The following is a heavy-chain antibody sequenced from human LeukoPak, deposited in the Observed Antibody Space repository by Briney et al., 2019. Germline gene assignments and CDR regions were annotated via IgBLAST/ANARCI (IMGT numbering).Heavy chain of an antibody. CDR3: ARLMGCETTYDY. V-gene: IGHV3-7*01. CDR1: GYTFSSYW. J-gene: IGHJ4*02. D-gene: IGHD1-7*01. Sequence: GGSLRLSCAASGYTFSSYWMSWVRQAPGKGLEWVASIRPDASEDYCMDSVKGRFTISRDNAENSLYLQMNSLRAEDTAVYYCARLMGCETTYDYWGQGTLVTVSS. CDR2: IRPDASED.